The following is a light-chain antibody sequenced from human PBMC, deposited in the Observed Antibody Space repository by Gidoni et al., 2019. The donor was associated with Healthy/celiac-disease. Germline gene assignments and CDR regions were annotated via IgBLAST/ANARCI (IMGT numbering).Light chain of an antibody. CDR3: QQYGSSPST. CDR2: GAS. Sequence: EIVLTQSPGTLSLSTGERATLSCRASQSVSSSYLAWYQHKPGQAPRLLIYGASSRATGIPDRFSGSGSGTDFTLTISRLEPEDFAVYYCQQYGSSPSTFGGGTKVEIK. CDR1: QSVSSSY. J-gene: IGKJ4*01. V-gene: IGKV3-20*01.